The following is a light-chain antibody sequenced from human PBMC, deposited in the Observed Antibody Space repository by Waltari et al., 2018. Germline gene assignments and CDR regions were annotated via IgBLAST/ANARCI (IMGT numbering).Light chain of an antibody. Sequence: DVVMTQSPDSLAVSLGERASINCKSNQTILYTSNNKSYLAWYQQKPGQPPKLLIYWASTRESGVPDRFSGSGSGTDFTLTISSLQAEDVAVYYCQQYYSTPQTFGQGTKVEIK. CDR2: WAS. V-gene: IGKV4-1*01. J-gene: IGKJ1*01. CDR1: QTILYTSNNKSY. CDR3: QQYYSTPQT.